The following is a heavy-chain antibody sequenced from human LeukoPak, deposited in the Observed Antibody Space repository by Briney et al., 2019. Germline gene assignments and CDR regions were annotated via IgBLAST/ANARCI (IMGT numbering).Heavy chain of an antibody. D-gene: IGHD5-18*01. Sequence: PGGSLRLSCAASGFTVSSNYMSWVRQAPGKGLEWVSVIYSGGSTYYADSVKGRFAISRDNSKNTLYLQMNSLRAEDTAVCYCARERGVGGYSYGFGDAFDIWGQGTMVTVSS. J-gene: IGHJ3*02. CDR1: GFTVSSNY. CDR3: ARERGVGGYSYGFGDAFDI. CDR2: IYSGGST. V-gene: IGHV3-53*01.